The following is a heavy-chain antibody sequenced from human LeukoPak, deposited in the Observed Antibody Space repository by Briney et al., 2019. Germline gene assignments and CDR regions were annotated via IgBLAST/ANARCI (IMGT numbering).Heavy chain of an antibody. CDR1: GFTFSTYG. CDR3: ARGRSGSQENFFDY. D-gene: IGHD1-26*01. V-gene: IGHV3-33*08. J-gene: IGHJ4*02. Sequence: PGGSLRLSCTASGFTFSTYGMIWARQAPGKGLEWVAVIWYDGSNKYYADSVKGRFTISRDNSKNTLYLQMNSLRAEDTAVYYCARGRSGSQENFFDYWGQGTLVTVSS. CDR2: IWYDGSNK.